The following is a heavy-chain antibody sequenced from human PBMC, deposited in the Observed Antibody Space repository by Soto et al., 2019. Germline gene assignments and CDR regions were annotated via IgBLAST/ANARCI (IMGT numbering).Heavy chain of an antibody. D-gene: IGHD4-17*01. CDR1: GGSISSSSYY. V-gene: IGHV4-39*01. CDR2: IYYSGST. J-gene: IGHJ6*02. Sequence: QLQLQESGPGLVKPSETLSLTCTVSGGSISSSSYYWGWIRQPPGKGLEWIGSIYYSGSTYYNPPLKSRVTISVDTSKNQFSLKPSSVTAADTAVYYCARQYGDYGYYYGMDVWGQGTTVTVSS. CDR3: ARQYGDYGYYYGMDV.